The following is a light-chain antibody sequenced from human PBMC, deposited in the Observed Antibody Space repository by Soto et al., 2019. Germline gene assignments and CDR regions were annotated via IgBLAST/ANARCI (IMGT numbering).Light chain of an antibody. V-gene: IGLV2-11*01. CDR3: CSYAGSDV. CDR1: SSDVGGYNY. Sequence: QSALTQPRSVSGSPGQSVTISCTGTSSDVGGYNYVSWYQQHPGKAPKLMIYDVSKWPAGVPDRFSGSKSGNTASLTISGLQAEDEADYYCCSYAGSDVFGTGTKVTVL. J-gene: IGLJ1*01. CDR2: DVS.